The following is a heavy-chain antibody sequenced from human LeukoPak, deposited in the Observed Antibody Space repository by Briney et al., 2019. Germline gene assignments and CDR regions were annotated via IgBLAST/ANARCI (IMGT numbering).Heavy chain of an antibody. V-gene: IGHV3-23*01. CDR1: GFTFTSYA. CDR3: WKGMTYYYDTSVFSGFDY. D-gene: IGHD3-22*01. J-gene: IGHJ4*02. CDR2: ISGSGGDT. Sequence: GGSLRLSYAASGFTFTSYAMSWVRQAPGKGLEWVSAISGSGGDTYYADSVKGRFTISRDNSKNTLFLQMNSLRAEDTAVYYCWKGMTYYYDTSVFSGFDYWGQGPLVTVS.